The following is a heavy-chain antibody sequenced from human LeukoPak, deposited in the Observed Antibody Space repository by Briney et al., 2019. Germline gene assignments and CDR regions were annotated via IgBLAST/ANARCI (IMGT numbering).Heavy chain of an antibody. J-gene: IGHJ4*02. CDR2: ISSGSRYI. CDR1: GFTFSTYS. Sequence: PGGSLRLSCLASGFTFSTYSMNWVRQAPGKGLEWVSSISSGSRYIYYAALVKGRFTISRDNAKNALYLQMNRLRAEDKAVYYCARAPAHYYDSSDHYYVGESYFDYWGQGTLVTVSS. V-gene: IGHV3-21*01. D-gene: IGHD3-22*01. CDR3: ARAPAHYYDSSDHYYVGESYFDY.